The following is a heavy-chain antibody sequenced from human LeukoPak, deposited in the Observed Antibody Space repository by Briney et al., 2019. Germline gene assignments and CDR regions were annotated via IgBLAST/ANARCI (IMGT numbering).Heavy chain of an antibody. CDR1: GGSIDSTNW. J-gene: IGHJ6*02. V-gene: IGHV4/OR15-8*01. D-gene: IGHD3-3*01. CDR2: IHHDGRI. CDR3: ARGDFLSKDV. Sequence: PSETLSLTCDVSGGSIDSTNWWNWVRQPPGKGLEWIGEIHHDGRINYNPSLKSRVTLSVDTSKIQFSLKLNSVTAADTAVYYCARGDFLSKDVWGQGTTVTVSS.